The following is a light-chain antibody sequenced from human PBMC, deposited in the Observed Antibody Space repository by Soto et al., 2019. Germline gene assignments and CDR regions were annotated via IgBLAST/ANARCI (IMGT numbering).Light chain of an antibody. CDR1: QSISSW. J-gene: IGKJ1*01. Sequence: DIQMTQSPSTLSASVGDRVTITCRASQSISSWLAWYQQKPGKAPKLLIYKASTLESGVPSRFSGSGSGTEFTLTISSLQADDFATYYCQQFNSYSWTFGQGTKVDIK. CDR3: QQFNSYSWT. CDR2: KAS. V-gene: IGKV1-5*03.